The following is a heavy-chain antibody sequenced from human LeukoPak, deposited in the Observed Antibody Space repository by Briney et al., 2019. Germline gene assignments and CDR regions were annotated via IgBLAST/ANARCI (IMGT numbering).Heavy chain of an antibody. CDR3: ARTTGTTVAFDI. Sequence: PGGSLRLSCAASGFRFKDSWMYWVRQAPGKGLEWVSYISSSGSTIYYADSVKGRFTISRDNAKNSLYLQMNSLRAEDTAVYYCARTTGTTVAFDIWGQGTMVTVSS. V-gene: IGHV3-11*04. J-gene: IGHJ3*02. CDR2: ISSSGSTI. D-gene: IGHD1-7*01. CDR1: GFRFKDSW.